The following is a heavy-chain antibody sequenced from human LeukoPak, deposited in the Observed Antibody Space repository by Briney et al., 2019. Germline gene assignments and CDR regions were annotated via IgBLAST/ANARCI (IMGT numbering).Heavy chain of an antibody. CDR3: ARSYYDYVWGSRTTGYFDY. V-gene: IGHV4-39*01. Sequence: SETLSLTCTASGGSISSSSYYWGWIRQPPGKGLEWIGSIYYSGSTYYNPSLKSRVTISVDTSKNQFSLKLSSVTAADTAVYYCARSYYDYVWGSRTTGYFDYWGQGTLVTVSS. D-gene: IGHD3-16*01. CDR1: GGSISSSSYY. CDR2: IYYSGST. J-gene: IGHJ4*02.